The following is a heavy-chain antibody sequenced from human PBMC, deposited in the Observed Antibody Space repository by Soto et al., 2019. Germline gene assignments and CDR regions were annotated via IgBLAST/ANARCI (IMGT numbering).Heavy chain of an antibody. Sequence: EVQLLESGGGLVQPGGSLRLSCAASGFTFSSYAMSWVRQAPGKGLEWVSAISGSGGSTYYADSVKGRFTISRDNSKNTLHLQMNSLRAENTAGYYCANGDSNFDYWGQGTLVTFSS. J-gene: IGHJ4*02. CDR3: ANGDSNFDY. CDR1: GFTFSSYA. V-gene: IGHV3-23*01. D-gene: IGHD3-10*01. CDR2: ISGSGGST.